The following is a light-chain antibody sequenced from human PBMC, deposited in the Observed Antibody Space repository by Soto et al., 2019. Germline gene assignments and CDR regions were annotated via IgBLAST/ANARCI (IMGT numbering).Light chain of an antibody. V-gene: IGKV1-39*01. J-gene: IGKJ2*01. Sequence: DIQMTQSPSSLSASVGDRVTITCRASQSISSYLNWYQQKPGKAPKLLIYAASSLQSGVPSRFSGSGSGTDFTLTISSLQPEDFVTYYCQQIYSTPHTFGQGTKLQIK. CDR2: AAS. CDR3: QQIYSTPHT. CDR1: QSISSY.